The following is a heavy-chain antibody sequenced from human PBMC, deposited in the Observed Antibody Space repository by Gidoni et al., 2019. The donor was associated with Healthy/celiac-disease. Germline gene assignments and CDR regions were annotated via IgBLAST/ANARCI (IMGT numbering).Heavy chain of an antibody. D-gene: IGHD6-19*01. J-gene: IGHJ4*01. CDR3: ASGENSSGAFDY. Sequence: QVQLVQFASEVKKPGSSGKVSCKASGVTFSSYAISWVRQAPGQGLVCMGGFIPTFGTANCAQKFQGRVTITADKSTSTAYMELSSLRSEAAAVYYCASGENSSGAFDYWGQGTMVTVSS. CDR1: GVTFSSYA. CDR2: FIPTFGTA. V-gene: IGHV1-69*06.